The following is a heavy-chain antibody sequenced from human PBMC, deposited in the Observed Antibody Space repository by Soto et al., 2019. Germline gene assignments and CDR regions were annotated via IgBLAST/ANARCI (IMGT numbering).Heavy chain of an antibody. CDR1: GYTFTSYY. Sequence: ASVKVSFKASGYTFTSYYMHWVRQAPGQGLEWMGIINPSGGYTSYAQKFQGRVTMTRDTSTRTVYMELNSLRAEDTAVYYSAREGGSSWRLWFDPSGQGTLVTVSS. D-gene: IGHD6-13*01. CDR2: INPSGGYT. V-gene: IGHV1-46*01. CDR3: AREGGSSWRLWFDP. J-gene: IGHJ5*02.